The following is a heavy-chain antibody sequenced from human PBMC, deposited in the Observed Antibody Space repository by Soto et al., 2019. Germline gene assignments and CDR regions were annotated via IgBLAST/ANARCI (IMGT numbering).Heavy chain of an antibody. CDR2: VSSDGIRN. J-gene: IGHJ5*01. V-gene: IGHV3-30*03. CDR1: GFIFSGSG. D-gene: IGHD3-22*01. Sequence: QVQLVESGGGVVQPGRSLRLTCAAAGFIFSGSGMHWVRQAPGKGLEWVALVSSDGIRNYYGDSVQGRFTISRDNAENALYLPMNSLRAGDTAVYYCARWVGGSMYDNSGKYDSWGQGTLVTVSS. CDR3: ARWVGGSMYDNSGKYDS.